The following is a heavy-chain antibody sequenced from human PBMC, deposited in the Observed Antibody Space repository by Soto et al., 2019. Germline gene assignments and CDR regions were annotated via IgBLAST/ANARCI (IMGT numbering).Heavy chain of an antibody. CDR3: AKGSDYFESSGHNLEYFRY. CDR1: GGSISSGGYS. V-gene: IGHV4-30-2*01. Sequence: SETLSLTCAVSGGSISSGGYSWSWIRQPPGKGLEWIGYIYHSGSTYYNPSLKSRVTISVDNSKNTLYLQMSGLRAEDTAVYFCAKGSDYFESSGHNLEYFRYWGQGTLVTVSS. CDR2: IYHSGST. J-gene: IGHJ1*01. D-gene: IGHD3-22*01.